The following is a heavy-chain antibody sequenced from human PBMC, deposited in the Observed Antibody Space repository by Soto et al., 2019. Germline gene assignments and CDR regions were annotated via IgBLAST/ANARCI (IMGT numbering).Heavy chain of an antibody. V-gene: IGHV1-18*01. D-gene: IGHD3-10*01. CDR2: ISAYNGNT. CDR3: ARVSVDPLYYYGMDV. CDR1: GYTFTSYG. Sequence: ASVKVSCKASGYTFTSYGISWVRQAPGQGLEWMGWISAYNGNTNYAQKLQGRVTMTTDTSTSTAYMELRSLRSDDTAVYYCARVSVDPLYYYGMDVWGQGTTVTVSS. J-gene: IGHJ6*02.